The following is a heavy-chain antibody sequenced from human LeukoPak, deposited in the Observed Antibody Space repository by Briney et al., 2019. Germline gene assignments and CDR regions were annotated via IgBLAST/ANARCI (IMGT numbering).Heavy chain of an antibody. J-gene: IGHJ3*02. Sequence: SETLSLTCTVSSGSISSYYWSWIRQPPGKGLEWIGYIYYSGSTNYNPSLKSRVTISVDTSKNQFSLKLSSVTAADTAVYYCASTDSIAARPHAFDIWGQGTMVTVSS. D-gene: IGHD6-6*01. CDR3: ASTDSIAARPHAFDI. V-gene: IGHV4-59*01. CDR1: SGSISSYY. CDR2: IYYSGST.